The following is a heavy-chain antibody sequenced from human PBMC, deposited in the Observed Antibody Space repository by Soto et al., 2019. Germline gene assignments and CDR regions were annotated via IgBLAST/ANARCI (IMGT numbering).Heavy chain of an antibody. V-gene: IGHV1-69*01. J-gene: IGHJ5*02. CDR2: IIPIFGTA. CDR1: GGTFSSYA. Sequence: QVQLVQSGAEVKKPGSSVKVSCKASGGTFSSYAISWVRQAPGQGLEWMGGIIPIFGTANYAQKFQGRVTITADESTSTAYMELSSPRSEDTAVYYCARDGIAVAGTIGWFDPWGQGTLVTVSS. CDR3: ARDGIAVAGTIGWFDP. D-gene: IGHD6-19*01.